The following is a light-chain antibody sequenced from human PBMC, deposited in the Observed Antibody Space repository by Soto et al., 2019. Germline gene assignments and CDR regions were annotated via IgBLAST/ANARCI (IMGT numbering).Light chain of an antibody. CDR2: EVT. J-gene: IGLJ2*01. Sequence: QSALAQPASVSGSPGQSITISCAGTNRDVGGYNYVSWYQQYPGKAPKLIIYEVTYRPSGVSNRFSGSKSGNTASLPISGLQAEDEADYCCSSYSSSSALDVIFGGGTKLTVL. V-gene: IGLV2-14*01. CDR1: NRDVGGYNY. CDR3: SSYSSSSALDVI.